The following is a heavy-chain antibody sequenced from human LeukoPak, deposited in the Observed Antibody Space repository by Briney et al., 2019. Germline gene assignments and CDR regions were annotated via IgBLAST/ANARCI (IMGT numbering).Heavy chain of an antibody. CDR1: GGSISSSSYY. V-gene: IGHV4-39*01. CDR2: IYYSGST. D-gene: IGHD6-13*01. J-gene: IGHJ4*02. Sequence: SETLSLTCTVSGGSISSSSYYWGWIRQPPGKGLGWIGSIYYSGSTYYNPSLKSRVTISVDTSKNQFSLKLSSVTAADTAVYYCARRYSTDPFDYWGQGTLVTVSS. CDR3: ARRYSTDPFDY.